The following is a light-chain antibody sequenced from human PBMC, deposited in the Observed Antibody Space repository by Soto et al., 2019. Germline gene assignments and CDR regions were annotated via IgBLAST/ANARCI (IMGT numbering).Light chain of an antibody. Sequence: SYELTQPPSASVAPGQSATITCGGSNIGSKSVHWFQQRPGQAPVLIIYVDSDRPSGIPERISGSKSGNTATLTLSRVEVGDEADYYCQVWDSGTYRQVFGGGTKLTVL. V-gene: IGLV3-21*02. CDR1: NIGSKS. CDR3: QVWDSGTYRQV. J-gene: IGLJ2*01. CDR2: VDS.